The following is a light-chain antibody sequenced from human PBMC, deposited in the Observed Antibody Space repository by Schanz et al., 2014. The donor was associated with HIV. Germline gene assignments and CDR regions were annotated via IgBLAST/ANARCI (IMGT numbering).Light chain of an antibody. CDR1: TSNVVSNY. Sequence: QSVLTQPPSVSAAPGQKITISCSGGTSNVVSNYVSWYQQFPGTVPKLLIYDNNERPSDIPDRFSGSKTGTSATLVIIGLQTGDEADYYCGTWDSTLSAVVFGGGTKLTVL. J-gene: IGLJ2*01. CDR2: DNN. V-gene: IGLV1-51*01. CDR3: GTWDSTLSAVV.